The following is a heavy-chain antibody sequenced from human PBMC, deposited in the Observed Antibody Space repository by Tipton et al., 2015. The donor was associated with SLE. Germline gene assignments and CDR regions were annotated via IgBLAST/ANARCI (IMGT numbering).Heavy chain of an antibody. J-gene: IGHJ4*02. CDR2: VYYTGNT. D-gene: IGHD3-22*01. V-gene: IGHV4-39*07. CDR1: GDSISSSSYY. CDR3: ARDEYRYDATGYHLLGHFDF. Sequence: TLSLTCIVSGDSISSSSYYWGWIRQPPGKGLEWVGTVYYTGNTFYNPSLKSRVTILVDTSKNQFSLKLSSVTAADTAVYYCARDEYRYDATGYHLLGHFDFWGQGTLVTASS.